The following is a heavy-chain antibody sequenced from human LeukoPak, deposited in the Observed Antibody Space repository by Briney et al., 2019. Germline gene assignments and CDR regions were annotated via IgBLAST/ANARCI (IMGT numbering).Heavy chain of an antibody. Sequence: KPGESLKISCKGSGYSFTSYWIGWVRQMPGKGLEWMGIIYPGDSDTRYSPSFQGQVTISADKSISTAYLQWSSLKASDTAMYYCARRKYCGGDCYPFDYWGQGTLVTVSS. CDR3: ARRKYCGGDCYPFDY. D-gene: IGHD2-21*02. V-gene: IGHV5-51*01. CDR2: IYPGDSDT. J-gene: IGHJ4*02. CDR1: GYSFTSYW.